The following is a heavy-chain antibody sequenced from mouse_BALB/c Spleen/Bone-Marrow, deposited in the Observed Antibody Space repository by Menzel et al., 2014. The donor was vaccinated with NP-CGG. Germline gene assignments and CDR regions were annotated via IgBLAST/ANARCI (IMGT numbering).Heavy chain of an antibody. D-gene: IGHD2-4*01. CDR1: GFNIKDTY. J-gene: IGHJ4*01. V-gene: IGHV14-3*02. Sequence: VQLQQSGAELVKPGASVKLSCTASGFNIKDTYMHWVKQRPEQGLEWIGRIDPANGNTKYDPKFQGKATITADTSSNTVYLQLSSLTSEDTAVYYCARGYYDYVYAMDYWGQGTSVTVSS. CDR3: ARGYYDYVYAMDY. CDR2: IDPANGNT.